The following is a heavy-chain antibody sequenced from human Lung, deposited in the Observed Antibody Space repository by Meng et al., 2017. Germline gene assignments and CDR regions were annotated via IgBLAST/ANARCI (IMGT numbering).Heavy chain of an antibody. Sequence: QVRWQGSGPRLVKPSGTLSSTCAVSGGSISSGNWWSWVRQPPGKGLEWIGEISHSGNTNYSPSFRGRVTMSVGRSRDQFSLELNSVTAADTAVYFCARNGAYCLHSWGQGTLVTVSS. CDR1: GGSISSGNW. CDR3: ARNGAYCLHS. D-gene: IGHD4-17*01. V-gene: IGHV4-4*02. J-gene: IGHJ4*02. CDR2: ISHSGNT.